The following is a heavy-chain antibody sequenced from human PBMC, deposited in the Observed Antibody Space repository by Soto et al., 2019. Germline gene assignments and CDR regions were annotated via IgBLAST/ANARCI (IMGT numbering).Heavy chain of an antibody. CDR1: GFIFGDYD. Sequence: GGSLRLSCTASGFIFGDYDMTWVRQAPGKGLEWIGFIRSKAYGGTTEYAASVKGRFTISRDDSESIAYLQINRLQTEDTAVYYCARAPVPLTIFGVVTPYYYGIDVWGQGTTVTVSS. V-gene: IGHV3-49*04. CDR3: ARAPVPLTIFGVVTPYYYGIDV. CDR2: IRSKAYGGTT. D-gene: IGHD3-3*01. J-gene: IGHJ6*02.